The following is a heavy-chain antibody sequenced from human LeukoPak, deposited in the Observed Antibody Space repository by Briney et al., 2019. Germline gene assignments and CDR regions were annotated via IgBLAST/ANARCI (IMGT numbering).Heavy chain of an antibody. Sequence: PSETLSLTCTVSGGSISSSSHYRGWIRQPPGKGLEWIGSIYDSGSTYYNPSLKSRVTISVDTSKNQFSLKLTSVTAADTAVYYCARRYDYVWGSYRSGFYFDYWGQGSLVTVSS. J-gene: IGHJ4*02. CDR3: ARRYDYVWGSYRSGFYFDY. CDR1: GGSISSSSHY. V-gene: IGHV4-39*01. CDR2: IYDSGST. D-gene: IGHD3-16*02.